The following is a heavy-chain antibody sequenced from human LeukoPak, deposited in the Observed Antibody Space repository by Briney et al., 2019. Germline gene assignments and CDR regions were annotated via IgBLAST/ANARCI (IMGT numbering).Heavy chain of an antibody. V-gene: IGHV1-2*04. CDR2: INPNSGGT. CDR3: ARASLAYCGGDCYGHFDY. Sequence: GASVKVSCKASGYTFTGYYMHWVRQAPGQGLEWMGWINPNSGGTNYAQKFQGWVTMTRDTSISTAYMELSRLRSDDTAVYYCARASLAYCGGDCYGHFDYWGQGTLSPSPQ. CDR1: GYTFTGYY. J-gene: IGHJ4*02. D-gene: IGHD2-21*02.